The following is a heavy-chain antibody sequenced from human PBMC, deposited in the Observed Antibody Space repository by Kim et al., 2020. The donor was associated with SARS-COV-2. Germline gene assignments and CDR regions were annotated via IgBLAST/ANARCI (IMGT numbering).Heavy chain of an antibody. CDR1: GFTFSDSA. J-gene: IGHJ6*02. CDR2: IRSKANSYAT. CDR3: TRLEDYYYYGMDV. V-gene: IGHV3-73*01. Sequence: GGSLRPSCAASGFTFSDSAMHWVRQASGKGLEWVGRIRSKANSYATAYAASVKGRFTISRDDSKNTASLQMNSLKTEDTAVYYCTRLEDYYYYGMDVWGQGTTVTVSS.